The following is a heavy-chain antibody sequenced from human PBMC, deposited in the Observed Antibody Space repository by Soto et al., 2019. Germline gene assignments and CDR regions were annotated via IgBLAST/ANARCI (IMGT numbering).Heavy chain of an antibody. J-gene: IGHJ3*02. D-gene: IGHD4-17*01. CDR1: GFTFSGFG. CDR3: ARGRGGSYGGNSAHFDI. CDR2: IWYDGSKK. Sequence: QVQLVESGGGVVQPGTSLRLSCEASGFTFSGFGMHWVRQAPGKGLEWVAVIWYDGSKKSYADCVKGRFTISRDNSKNALYLQMNSLRAEDTAVYYCARGRGGSYGGNSAHFDIWGQGTLVTVSS. V-gene: IGHV3-33*01.